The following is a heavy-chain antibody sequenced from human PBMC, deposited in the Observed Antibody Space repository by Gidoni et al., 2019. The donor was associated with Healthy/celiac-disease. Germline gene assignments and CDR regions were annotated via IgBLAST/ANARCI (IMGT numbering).Heavy chain of an antibody. CDR3: ASGPRIVVVPAAIYDYYYYGMDV. D-gene: IGHD2-2*01. V-gene: IGHV1-2*04. J-gene: IGHJ6*02. CDR1: GYTFPAYS. CDR2: INPKSGGT. Sequence: QVQLVQSGAEVKKPAASVKVSCKASGYTFPAYSLLCVRQAPGQGLEWMGWINPKSGGTNYAQKFQGWVTMTRDTSISTAYMELSRLRSDDTAVYYCASGPRIVVVPAAIYDYYYYGMDVWGQGTTVTVSS.